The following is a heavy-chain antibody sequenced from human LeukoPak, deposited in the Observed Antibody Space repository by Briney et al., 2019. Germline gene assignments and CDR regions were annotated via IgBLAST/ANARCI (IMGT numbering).Heavy chain of an antibody. CDR1: GFTFSTYE. V-gene: IGHV3-48*03. J-gene: IGHJ4*02. CDR2: ISSSGSIK. CDR3: AKVSGGYDFDY. Sequence: GGSLRLSCAASGFTFSTYEMNWVRQAPGKGLEWVSYISSSGSIKNYADSVKGRFTISRDNAKNSLYLQMSSLRVEDTAVYYCAKVSGGYDFDYWGQGTLVTVSS. D-gene: IGHD2-15*01.